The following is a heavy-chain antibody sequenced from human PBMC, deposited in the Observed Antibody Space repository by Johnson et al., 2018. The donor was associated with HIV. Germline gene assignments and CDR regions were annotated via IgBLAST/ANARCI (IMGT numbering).Heavy chain of an antibody. CDR1: GFTFSSYG. D-gene: IGHD3-3*01. J-gene: IGHJ3*02. V-gene: IGHV3-33*01. CDR3: TTAGGSDTIFGVANDAFDI. CDR2: IWYDGSNK. Sequence: QVQLVESGGGVVQPGRSLRLSCAASGFTFSSYGMHWVRQAPGKGLEWVAVIWYDGSNKYYADSVKGRFTISRDNSKNTLYLQMNSLKTEDTAVYYCTTAGGSDTIFGVANDAFDIWGQGTMVTVSS.